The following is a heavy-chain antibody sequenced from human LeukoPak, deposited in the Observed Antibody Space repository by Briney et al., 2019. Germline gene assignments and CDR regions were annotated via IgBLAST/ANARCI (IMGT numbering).Heavy chain of an antibody. CDR2: FDPEDGET. Sequence: GASVKVSCKVSGYTLTELSMHWVRQAPGKGFEWMGGFDPEDGETIYAQKFQGRVTMTEDTSTDTAYMELSSLRSEDTAVYYCATAPIWRVYYFDYWGQGTLVTVSS. J-gene: IGHJ4*02. V-gene: IGHV1-24*01. CDR1: GYTLTELS. CDR3: ATAPIWRVYYFDY. D-gene: IGHD3-3*01.